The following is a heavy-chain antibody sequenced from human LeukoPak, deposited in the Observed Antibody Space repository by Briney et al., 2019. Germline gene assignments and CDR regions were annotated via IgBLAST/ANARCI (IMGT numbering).Heavy chain of an antibody. J-gene: IGHJ3*02. CDR2: ISDSGKTR. Sequence: PGGSLRLSCAASGFTFSSSEMNWVRQAPGKGLEWVSYISDSGKTRYYADSVKGRFTISRDNSKNTLYLQMNSLRAEDTAVYYCAKYLVRTDIDYGLDAFDIWGQGTMVTVSS. V-gene: IGHV3-48*03. CDR3: AKYLVRTDIDYGLDAFDI. D-gene: IGHD4-17*01. CDR1: GFTFSSSE.